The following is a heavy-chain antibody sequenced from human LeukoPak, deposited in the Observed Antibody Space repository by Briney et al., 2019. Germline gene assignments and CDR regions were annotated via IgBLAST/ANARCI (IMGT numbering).Heavy chain of an antibody. J-gene: IGHJ4*02. CDR2: ISGNGGST. Sequence: GGSLRLSCAASGFTFSSFAMGWVRQAPGKGLEWVSAISGNGGSTYYADSVKGPFTISRDNTTNPLYLQMNSLRAEDTAVYFCATAFRYFDYWGQGALVTVSS. V-gene: IGHV3-23*01. CDR3: ATAFRYFDY. CDR1: GFTFSSFA.